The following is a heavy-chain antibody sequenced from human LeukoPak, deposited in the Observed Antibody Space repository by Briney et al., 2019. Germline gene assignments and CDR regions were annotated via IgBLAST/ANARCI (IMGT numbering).Heavy chain of an antibody. CDR2: ISYDGSNK. Sequence: GGSLRLSCAASGFTSSSYGMHWVRQAPGKGLEWVAVISYDGSNKYYADSVKGRFTISRDNSKNTLYLQMNSLRAEDTAVYYCAKESRASSSWYVATGNYFDYWGQGTLVTVSS. CDR3: AKESRASSSWYVATGNYFDY. J-gene: IGHJ4*02. D-gene: IGHD6-13*01. V-gene: IGHV3-30*18. CDR1: GFTSSSYG.